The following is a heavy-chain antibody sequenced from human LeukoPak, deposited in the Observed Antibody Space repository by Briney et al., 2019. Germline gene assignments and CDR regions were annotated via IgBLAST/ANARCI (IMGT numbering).Heavy chain of an antibody. D-gene: IGHD5-18*01. Sequence: GGSLRLSCAAPGFTFSSYSMNWVRQTPGKGLEWVSSIDGSSSHIYYADSVKGRFTISRDNSKNTMYLQVNSLRAEDTAVYYCARGYTYFVSWGQGTLVTVSS. V-gene: IGHV3-21*03. J-gene: IGHJ4*02. CDR2: IDGSSSHI. CDR1: GFTFSSYS. CDR3: ARGYTYFVS.